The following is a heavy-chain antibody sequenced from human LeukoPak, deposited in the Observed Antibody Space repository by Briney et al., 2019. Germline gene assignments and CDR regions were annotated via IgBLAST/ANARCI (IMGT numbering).Heavy chain of an antibody. V-gene: IGHV3-64*01. J-gene: IGHJ3*02. CDR2: ISHDAHGGTT. CDR1: GFNFGSHS. CDR3: ARVAGNGVSDI. D-gene: IGHD1-1*01. Sequence: GGSLRLSCAGSGFNFGSHSMHWVRQAPGKGLEYVSAISHDAHGGTTYYANSVKGRFTISRDDSRNTLFLQMGGLGAEDMAIYYCARVAGNGVSDIWGQGTMVVVSS.